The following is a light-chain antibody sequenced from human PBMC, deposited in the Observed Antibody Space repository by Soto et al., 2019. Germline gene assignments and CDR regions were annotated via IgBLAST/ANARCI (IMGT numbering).Light chain of an antibody. Sequence: DIQMTQSPSSLSPSVGDRVTITCRASRSISDWLAWYQQKPGKAPELLIFDASNLKSGVSSRFSGSGSGTELTITISRLQPDDVATYYCLQYSSHSWTFGQGTKVEIK. CDR3: LQYSSHSWT. V-gene: IGKV1-5*01. CDR1: RSISDW. J-gene: IGKJ1*01. CDR2: DAS.